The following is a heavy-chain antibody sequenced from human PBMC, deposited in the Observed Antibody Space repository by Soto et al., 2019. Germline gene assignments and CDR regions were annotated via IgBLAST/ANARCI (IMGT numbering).Heavy chain of an antibody. V-gene: IGHV1-69*13. J-gene: IGHJ5*02. CDR3: ARGGYYYDSSGYDP. CDR1: GGTFSSYA. CDR2: IIPIFGTA. D-gene: IGHD3-22*01. Sequence: SVKVSCKASGGTFSSYAISWVRQAPGQGLEWMGGIIPIFGTANYAQKFQGRVTITADESTSTAYMELSGLRSEDTAVYYCARGGYYYDSSGYDPWGQGTLVTVSS.